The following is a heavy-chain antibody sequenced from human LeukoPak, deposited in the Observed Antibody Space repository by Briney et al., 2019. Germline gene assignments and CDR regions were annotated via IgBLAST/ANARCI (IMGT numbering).Heavy chain of an antibody. V-gene: IGHV3-48*03. CDR3: ARGGVGYYGPGEIFDY. D-gene: IGHD3-10*01. Sequence: PGGSLRLSCAASGFTFSSYEMNWVRQAPGKGLEWVSYISSSGSTIYYADSVKGRFTISRDNAKNSLYLQMNSLRAEDTAVYYCARGGVGYYGPGEIFDYWGQGTLVTVSS. J-gene: IGHJ4*02. CDR2: ISSSGSTI. CDR1: GFTFSSYE.